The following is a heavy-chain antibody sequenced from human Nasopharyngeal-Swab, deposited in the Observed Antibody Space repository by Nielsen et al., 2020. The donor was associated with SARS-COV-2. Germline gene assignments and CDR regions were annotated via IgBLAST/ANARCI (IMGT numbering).Heavy chain of an antibody. Sequence: KVSCKGSGYSFTNHWIGWVRQMPGKGLEWMGIIYPGDSDSRYSPSFQGQVTISADKSINTAYLQWSSLKASDTAMYYCARLGFLANCFDPWGQGTLVTVSS. J-gene: IGHJ5*02. D-gene: IGHD3-3*01. CDR2: IYPGDSDS. CDR1: GYSFTNHW. V-gene: IGHV5-51*01. CDR3: ARLGFLANCFDP.